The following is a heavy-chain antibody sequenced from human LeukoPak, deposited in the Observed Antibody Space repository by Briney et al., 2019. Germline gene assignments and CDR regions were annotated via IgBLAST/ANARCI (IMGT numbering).Heavy chain of an antibody. CDR1: GGSFSGYY. CDR2: INHSGST. Sequence: SETLSLTCAVYGGSFSGYYWSWIRQPPGKGLEWIGEINHSGSTNYNPSLKSRVTISVDTSKNQFSLKLSSVTAADTAVYYCARLGESGWFGESPFDYWGQGTLVTVSP. D-gene: IGHD3-10*01. J-gene: IGHJ4*02. V-gene: IGHV4-34*01. CDR3: ARLGESGWFGESPFDY.